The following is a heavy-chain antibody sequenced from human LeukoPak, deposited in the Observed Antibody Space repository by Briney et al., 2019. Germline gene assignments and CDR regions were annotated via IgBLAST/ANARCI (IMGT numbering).Heavy chain of an antibody. CDR3: ARYYYDSSGYYYFDY. Sequence: HGESLKISCQASGYRFTMFWIGWVRQMPGKGLEWMGIIYPGDSDTRYSPSFQGQVTISADKSISTPYLQWSSLKASDTAMYYCARYYYDSSGYYYFDYWGQGTLVTVSS. CDR1: GYRFTMFW. V-gene: IGHV5-51*01. CDR2: IYPGDSDT. D-gene: IGHD3-22*01. J-gene: IGHJ4*02.